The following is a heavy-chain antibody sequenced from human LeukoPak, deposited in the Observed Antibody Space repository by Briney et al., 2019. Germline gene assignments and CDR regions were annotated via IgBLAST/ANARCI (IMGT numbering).Heavy chain of an antibody. J-gene: IGHJ4*02. D-gene: IGHD2-2*01. CDR2: IYYTGST. CDR3: ARIRSSASPFDS. Sequence: SETLSLTCTVSGGSISSYYWSWIRQPPGKGLEWFGYIYYTGSTTYNPSLKSRVTMSADTSKNQFSLKLSSVTAADTAVYYCARIRSSASPFDSWGQGTLVTVSS. V-gene: IGHV4-59*01. CDR1: GGSISSYY.